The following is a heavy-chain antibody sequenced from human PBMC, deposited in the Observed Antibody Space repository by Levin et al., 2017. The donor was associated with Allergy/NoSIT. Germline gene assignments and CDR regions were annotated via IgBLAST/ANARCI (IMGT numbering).Heavy chain of an antibody. V-gene: IGHV3-15*01. Sequence: GESLKISCAASGFTFSNAWMSWVRQAPGKGLEWVGRIKSKTDGGTTDYAAPVKGRFTISRDDSKNTLYLQMNSLKTEDTAVYYCTTGIAAADLDYWGQGTLVTVSS. J-gene: IGHJ4*02. CDR2: IKSKTDGGTT. CDR1: GFTFSNAW. CDR3: TTGIAAADLDY. D-gene: IGHD6-13*01.